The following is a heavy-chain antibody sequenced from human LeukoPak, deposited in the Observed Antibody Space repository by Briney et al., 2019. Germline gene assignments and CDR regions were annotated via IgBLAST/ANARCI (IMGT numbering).Heavy chain of an antibody. D-gene: IGHD2-8*01. CDR2: ISGSGGST. V-gene: IGHV3-23*01. CDR1: GFTFSSYA. J-gene: IGHJ4*02. Sequence: QTGGSLRLSCAASGFTFSSYAMSWVRQAPGKGLEWVSAISGSGGSTYYADSVKGRFTISRDNSKNTLYLQMNSLRAEDTAVYYCALNWGSGYCTNGVCYGFDYWGQGTLVTVSS. CDR3: ALNWGSGYCTNGVCYGFDY.